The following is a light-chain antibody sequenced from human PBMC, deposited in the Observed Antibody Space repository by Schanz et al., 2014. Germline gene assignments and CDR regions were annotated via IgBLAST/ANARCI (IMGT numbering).Light chain of an antibody. CDR1: SSDIGNYDY. J-gene: IGLJ3*02. CDR2: DVG. CDR3: SSYTSSSTWV. Sequence: QSVLTQPASVSGSPGQSITISCTGTSSDIGNYDYVSWYRQHPGKAPKLIIYDVGDRPSGVSNRFSGSKSGNTASLTISGLQAEDEADYYCSSYTSSSTWVFGGGTKLTVL. V-gene: IGLV2-14*03.